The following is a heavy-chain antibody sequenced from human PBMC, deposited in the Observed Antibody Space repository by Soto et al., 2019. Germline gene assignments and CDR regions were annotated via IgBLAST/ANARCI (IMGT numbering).Heavy chain of an antibody. Sequence: GGSLRLSCAASGFTFSSYAMHWVRQAPGKGLEWVAVISYDGSNKYYADSVKGRFTISRDNSKNTLYLQMNSLRAEDTAVYYCAREDPSGSYLAAFDIWGQGTMVTVSS. CDR3: AREDPSGSYLAAFDI. D-gene: IGHD1-26*01. CDR2: ISYDGSNK. CDR1: GFTFSSYA. J-gene: IGHJ3*02. V-gene: IGHV3-30*04.